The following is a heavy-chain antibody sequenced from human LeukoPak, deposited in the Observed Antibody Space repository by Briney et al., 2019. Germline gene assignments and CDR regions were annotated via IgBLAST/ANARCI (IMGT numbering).Heavy chain of an antibody. V-gene: IGHV4-39*01. CDR2: INYSGRT. CDR1: GGSISSSSYN. D-gene: IGHD3-3*01. J-gene: IGHJ4*02. CDR3: ARHRYDFWSGNDY. Sequence: SETLSLTCTVSGGSISSSSYNWGWIRQLPGRGLERLGSINYSGRTYYNPSLKRRVTISVDTSKNQFSLKLGSVTAADTAVYYCARHRYDFWSGNDYWGQGTLVTVSS.